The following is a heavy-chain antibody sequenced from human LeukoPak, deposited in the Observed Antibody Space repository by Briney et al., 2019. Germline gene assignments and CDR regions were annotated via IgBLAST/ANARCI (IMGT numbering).Heavy chain of an antibody. Sequence: SETLSLTCTVSGGSISSYYWSWIRQPPGKGLEWIGYIYYSGSTNYNPSLKSRVTISVDTSKNRFSLKLSSVTAADTAVYYCARADVGVLRFLEWLPNAFDIWGQGTMVTVSS. CDR1: GGSISSYY. V-gene: IGHV4-59*01. CDR2: IYYSGST. D-gene: IGHD3-3*01. CDR3: ARADVGVLRFLEWLPNAFDI. J-gene: IGHJ3*02.